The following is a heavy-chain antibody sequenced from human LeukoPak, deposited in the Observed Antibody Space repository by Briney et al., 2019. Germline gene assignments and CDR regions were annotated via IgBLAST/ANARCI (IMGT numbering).Heavy chain of an antibody. CDR3: ARVPYYDSSGYYFDY. V-gene: IGHV1-18*01. Sequence: GASVKVSCKASGYTFTGYGISWVRQAPGQGLEWMGWISAYNGNTNYAQKLQGRVTMTTDTSTSTAYMELRSLRSDDTAVYYCARVPYYDSSGYYFDYWGQGTLVTVSS. D-gene: IGHD3-22*01. CDR1: GYTFTGYG. J-gene: IGHJ4*02. CDR2: ISAYNGNT.